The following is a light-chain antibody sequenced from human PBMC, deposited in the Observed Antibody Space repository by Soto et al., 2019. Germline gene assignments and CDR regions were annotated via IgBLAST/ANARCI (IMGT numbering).Light chain of an antibody. CDR1: QSINNW. V-gene: IGKV1-5*01. CDR3: QQYNSWYS. CDR2: DAS. J-gene: IGKJ2*03. Sequence: DLQMTQSPSTLSASVGDRVTITCRASQSINNWVAWYQQKPGKAPNLLIYDASSLGSGVPSRFSGSGSGTEFTLTINSLQPDDFATYYCQQYNSWYSFGQGTKLGIK.